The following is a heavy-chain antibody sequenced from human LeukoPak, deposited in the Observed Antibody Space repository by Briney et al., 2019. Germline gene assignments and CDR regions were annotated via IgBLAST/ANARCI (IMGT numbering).Heavy chain of an antibody. CDR2: IRYDGSNK. D-gene: IGHD6-19*01. V-gene: IGHV3-30*02. CDR1: GFTLSSYG. CDR3: AKGPTSGWYDYFHH. J-gene: IGHJ1*01. Sequence: PGGSLRLSCAASGFTLSSYGMHWVRQAPGRGLEWVAYIRYDGSNKYYADSVKGRYTISRDNSKNTLYLQMNNLRAEDTAVFYCAKGPTSGWYDYFHHWGQGTLVSVSS.